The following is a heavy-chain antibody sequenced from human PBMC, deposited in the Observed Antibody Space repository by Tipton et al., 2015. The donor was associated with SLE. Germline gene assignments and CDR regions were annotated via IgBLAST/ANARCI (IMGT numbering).Heavy chain of an antibody. J-gene: IGHJ6*03. CDR1: GFTFSSYG. CDR3: AKEGGGSSGWYTGGTHYYMDV. D-gene: IGHD6-19*01. V-gene: IGHV3-30*18. CDR2: ISYDGSNK. Sequence: SLRLSCAASGFTFSSYGMHWVRQAPGKGLEWVAVISYDGSNKYYADSVKGRFTISRDNSKNTLYLQMNSLRAEDTAVYYCAKEGGGSSGWYTGGTHYYMDVWGRGTTVIVSS.